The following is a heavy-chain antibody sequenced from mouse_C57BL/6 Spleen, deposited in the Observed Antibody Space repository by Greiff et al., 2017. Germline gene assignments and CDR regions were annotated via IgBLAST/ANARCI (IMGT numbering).Heavy chain of an antibody. CDR3: ARGFLYYFDY. CDR1: GYAFSSYW. CDR2: IYPGDGVT. Sequence: QVQLQQSGAELVKPGASVKISCKASGYAFSSYWMNWVKQRPGKGLEWIGQIYPGDGVTNYNGKFKGKDTLTADKSSSTAYMQLSSLTSVDSAVYFCARGFLYYFDYWGQGTTLTVSS. V-gene: IGHV1-80*01. J-gene: IGHJ2*01.